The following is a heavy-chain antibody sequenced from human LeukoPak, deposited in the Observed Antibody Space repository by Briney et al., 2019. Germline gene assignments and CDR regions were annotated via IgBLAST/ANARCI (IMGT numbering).Heavy chain of an antibody. CDR3: ARITNWNVDY. Sequence: PGGSLRLSCAASGFTFSSYAMSWVRQAPGKGLEWVSAISGSGGSTYYADSVKGRFTISRDNSKNTLYLQMNSLRSDDTAVYYCARITNWNVDYWGQGTLVTVSS. J-gene: IGHJ4*02. CDR1: GFTFSSYA. CDR2: ISGSGGST. V-gene: IGHV3-23*01. D-gene: IGHD1-20*01.